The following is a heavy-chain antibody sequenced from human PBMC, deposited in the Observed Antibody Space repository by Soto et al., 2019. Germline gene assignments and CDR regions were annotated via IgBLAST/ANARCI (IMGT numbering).Heavy chain of an antibody. Sequence: GASVKLSCKASGYTFTSYAMNWVRQAPGQGLEWMGWINTNTGNPTYAQGFTGRFVFSLDTSVSTAYLQICSLKAEDTAVYYCARDLDIVVVPAAMGFDPWGQGTLVTVSS. D-gene: IGHD2-2*01. CDR1: GYTFTSYA. J-gene: IGHJ5*02. CDR2: INTNTGNP. V-gene: IGHV7-4-1*01. CDR3: ARDLDIVVVPAAMGFDP.